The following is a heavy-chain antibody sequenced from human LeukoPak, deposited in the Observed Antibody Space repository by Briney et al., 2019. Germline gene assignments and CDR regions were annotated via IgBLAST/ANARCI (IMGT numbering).Heavy chain of an antibody. J-gene: IGHJ4*02. D-gene: IGHD2-15*01. Sequence: GRSLRLSCAASGFTFSSYAMHWVRQAPGKGLEWVAVISYDGSNKYYADSVKGRFTISRDNSKNTLYLQMNSLRAEDTAVYYCTITSGGWWELPFDYWGQATLVTVSP. CDR2: ISYDGSNK. CDR3: TITSGGWWELPFDY. V-gene: IGHV3-30-3*01. CDR1: GFTFSSYA.